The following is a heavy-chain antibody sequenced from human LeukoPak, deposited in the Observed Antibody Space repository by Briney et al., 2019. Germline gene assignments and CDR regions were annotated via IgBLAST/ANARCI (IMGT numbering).Heavy chain of an antibody. CDR2: ISGSGGST. J-gene: IGHJ5*02. V-gene: IGHV3-23*01. CDR3: AKQPPARAPRDKWFNP. Sequence: GGSLRLSCAASGFTFSSYSMNWVRQAPGKGLEWVSAISGSGGSTYYADSVKGRFTISRDNSKNTLYLQMNSLRAEDTAVYYCAKQPPARAPRDKWFNPWGQGTLVTVSS. D-gene: IGHD1-14*01. CDR1: GFTFSSYS.